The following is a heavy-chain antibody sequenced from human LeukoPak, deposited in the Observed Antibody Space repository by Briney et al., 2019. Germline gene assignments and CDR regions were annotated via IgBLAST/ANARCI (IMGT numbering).Heavy chain of an antibody. Sequence: PSETLSLTCTVSGGSISSYYWSWIRQPPGKGLEWIGYIYYSGSTNYNPSLKSRVTISVDTSKNQFSLKLSSVTAADTAVYYCAGTYYYGSGSPEALDYWGQGTLVTVSS. D-gene: IGHD3-10*01. CDR3: AGTYYYGSGSPEALDY. CDR1: GGSISSYY. V-gene: IGHV4-59*01. J-gene: IGHJ4*02. CDR2: IYYSGST.